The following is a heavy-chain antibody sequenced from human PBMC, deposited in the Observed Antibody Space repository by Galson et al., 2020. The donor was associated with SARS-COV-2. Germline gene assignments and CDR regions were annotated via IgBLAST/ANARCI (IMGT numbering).Heavy chain of an antibody. J-gene: IGHJ6*02. D-gene: IGHD5-18*01. CDR1: GFPFSTYS. CDR3: ARDEGRRGYNCGRLYYGMDV. CDR2: ISTSSSYT. Sequence: NSGGSLRLSCAASGFPFSTYSMHWVRLAPGKGLEWVSSISTSSSYTYYVDSVKGRFSISRDNPRNSLYLQMNSLRAEDTAVYYCARDEGRRGYNCGRLYYGMDVWGQGTTVTVSS. V-gene: IGHV3-21*01.